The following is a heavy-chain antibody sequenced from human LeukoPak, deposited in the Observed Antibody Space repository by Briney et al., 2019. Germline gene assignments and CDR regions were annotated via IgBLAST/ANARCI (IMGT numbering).Heavy chain of an antibody. D-gene: IGHD3-10*01. J-gene: IGHJ6*03. CDR3: ARDEGFGGLEDYYYMDV. CDR2: IYTSGST. CDR1: GGSISSSSYY. Sequence: SETLSLTCTVSGGSISSSSYYWGWVRQPPGKGLEWIGSIYTSGSTNYHPSLKSRVTMSVDTSKNQFSLKLSSVTAADTAVYYCARDEGFGGLEDYYYMDVWGKGTTVTISS. V-gene: IGHV4-39*07.